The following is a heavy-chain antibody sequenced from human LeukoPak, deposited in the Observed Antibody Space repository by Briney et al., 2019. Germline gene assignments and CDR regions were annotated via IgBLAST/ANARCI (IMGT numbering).Heavy chain of an antibody. Sequence: PSETLSLTCAVSGGSISTNNWWTWVRQPPGKGLEWIGEIHHSGSTYYNPSLKSRVTISVDTSKNQFSLKLSSVTAADTAVYYCARDWYDILTGYYSPFDYWGQGTLVTVSS. J-gene: IGHJ4*02. CDR1: GGSISTNNW. D-gene: IGHD3-9*01. CDR3: ARDWYDILTGYYSPFDY. V-gene: IGHV4-4*02. CDR2: IHHSGST.